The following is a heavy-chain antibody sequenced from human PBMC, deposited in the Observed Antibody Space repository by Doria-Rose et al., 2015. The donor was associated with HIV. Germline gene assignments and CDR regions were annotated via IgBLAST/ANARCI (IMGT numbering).Heavy chain of an antibody. CDR3: ARIKSSRWYHKYYFDF. J-gene: IGHJ4*02. CDR2: IFSDDER. D-gene: IGHD6-13*01. V-gene: IGHV2-26*01. Sequence: QITLKESGPVLVKPTETLTLTCTVSGVSLSSPGMGVSWIRQPPGKALEWLANIFSDDERSYKTSLESRHTISRGTSKCQVVLTMTDMDPVDTATYYCARIKSSRWYHKYYFDFWGQGTLVIVSA. CDR1: GVSLSSPGMG.